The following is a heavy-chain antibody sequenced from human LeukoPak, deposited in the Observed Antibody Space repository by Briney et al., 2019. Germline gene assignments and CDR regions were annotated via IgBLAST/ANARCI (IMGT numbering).Heavy chain of an antibody. CDR3: VSHVYGGSPFDI. V-gene: IGHV3-74*01. CDR1: GFTFSSYW. J-gene: IGHJ3*02. Sequence: GGSLRLSCAASGFTFSSYWMHWVRQAPGKGLVWVSRINTDGSSRSYADSVKGRFTISRDNAENTLYLQMNSLRAEDTAVYHCVSHVYGGSPFDIWGQGTMVTVSS. CDR2: INTDGSSR. D-gene: IGHD4-23*01.